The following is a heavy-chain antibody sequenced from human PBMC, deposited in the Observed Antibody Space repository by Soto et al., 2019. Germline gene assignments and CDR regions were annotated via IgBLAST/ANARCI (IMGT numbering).Heavy chain of an antibody. CDR3: ARVFRTTTTCYDDLYETGPRHALDV. CDR1: GGSFSGYY. J-gene: IGHJ3*01. CDR2: INHSGST. V-gene: IGHV4-34*01. D-gene: IGHD2-2*01. Sequence: PSETLSLTCAVYGGSFSGYYWSWIRQPPGKGLEWIGEINHSGSTNYNPSLKSRVTISVDTSKNQISLNLTSVTAADTAVYYCARVFRTTTTCYDDLYETGPRHALDVWGQGTMVTVS.